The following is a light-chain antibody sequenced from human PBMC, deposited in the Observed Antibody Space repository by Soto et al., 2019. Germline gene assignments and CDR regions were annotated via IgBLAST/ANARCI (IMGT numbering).Light chain of an antibody. CDR3: CSFAGGRNV. CDR1: SSDVGAYNL. V-gene: IGLV2-23*02. CDR2: EVS. Sequence: QSVLTQPASVSGSPGQSITISCSGTSSDVGAYNLVSWYQQFPGKAPKLMSFEVSQRPSGVSSRFSGSKSGSTASLTISGLQAEDEADYYCCSFAGGRNVFGTGTKVTVL. J-gene: IGLJ1*01.